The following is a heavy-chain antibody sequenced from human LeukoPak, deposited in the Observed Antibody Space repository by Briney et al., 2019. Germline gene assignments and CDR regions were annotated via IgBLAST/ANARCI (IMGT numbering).Heavy chain of an antibody. D-gene: IGHD3-3*01. J-gene: IGHJ5*02. V-gene: IGHV4-39*01. CDR1: GDSLSNGGWS. Sequence: PSETLSLTCKVSGDSLSNGGWSWGWVRQFPGKGLEWIGTMHYDENVADNEFPSYVPSLKRQVIISAEKSKNQLSLKVNSVTAAHTASYYCPSLTLTGVAGRGWFDAWGQGTLVIVSS. CDR2: MHYDENVADNEFP. CDR3: PSLTLTGVAGRGWFDA.